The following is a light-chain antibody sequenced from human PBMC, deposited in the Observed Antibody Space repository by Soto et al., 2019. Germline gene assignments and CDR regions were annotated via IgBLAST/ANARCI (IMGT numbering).Light chain of an antibody. J-gene: IGKJ2*01. CDR3: QKYGTSPHT. Sequence: EIVVPRSRGTLSLSPCERATLSVRASQCVRSNLAWYQQKPGQAPRLLIYGASTRATGIPARFSGSGSGTEFSLTISSLQSEDFAVYYCQKYGTSPHTFGQGTKVDI. CDR2: GAS. CDR1: QCVRSN. V-gene: IGKV3-15*01.